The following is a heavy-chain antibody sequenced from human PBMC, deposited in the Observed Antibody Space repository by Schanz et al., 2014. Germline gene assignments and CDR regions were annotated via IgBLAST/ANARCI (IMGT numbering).Heavy chain of an antibody. D-gene: IGHD3-10*01. CDR3: ASRRRMGISMVRGILKGWFDP. Sequence: QVHLQESGPGLVKPSETLSLTCTVSGGSISNNYWGWIRQPPGKGLEWIGNIYSSGSTNYNPSLKSRVSISGDTSTNQFSRNLTSVTAADTAVYYCASRRRMGISMVRGILKGWFDPWGQGTLVTVSS. CDR1: GGSISNNY. J-gene: IGHJ5*02. V-gene: IGHV4-59*12. CDR2: IYSSGST.